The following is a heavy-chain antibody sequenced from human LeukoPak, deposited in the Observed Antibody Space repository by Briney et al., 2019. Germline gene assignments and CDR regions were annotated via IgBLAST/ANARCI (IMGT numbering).Heavy chain of an antibody. D-gene: IGHD1-26*01. CDR1: GFTFSSYS. CDR3: ASRVQIVGAPFDY. CDR2: INSSSSYI. Sequence: PGGSLRLSCAASGFTFSSYSMNWVRQAPGKGLEWVSSINSSSSYIYYADSVKGRFTISRDNAKNSLYLKMNSLRAEDTAVYYCASRVQIVGAPFDYWGQGTLVTVSS. J-gene: IGHJ4*02. V-gene: IGHV3-21*01.